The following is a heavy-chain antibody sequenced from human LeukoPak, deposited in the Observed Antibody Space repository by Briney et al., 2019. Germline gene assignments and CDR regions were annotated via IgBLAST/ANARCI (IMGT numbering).Heavy chain of an antibody. CDR3: ARGGTYYYDRSGYL. CDR2: IYYDGST. J-gene: IGHJ4*02. Sequence: SETLSLTCTVSDASIIGYYWGWIRQPPGKGLEWIAYIYYDGSTEYNPSLKSRVTISIDTPKNQFSLKVTSVTAADTAVYYCARGGTYYYDRSGYLWGQGTLVTVSS. D-gene: IGHD3-22*01. V-gene: IGHV4-59*01. CDR1: DASIIGYY.